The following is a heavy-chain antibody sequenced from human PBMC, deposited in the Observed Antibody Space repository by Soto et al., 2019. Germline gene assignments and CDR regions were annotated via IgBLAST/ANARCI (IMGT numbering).Heavy chain of an antibody. Sequence: ASETLSLTCTVSGYSISRGYHWGWIRQPPGKGLEWIGTIHYSGSTYYNPSLKSRVTISVDTSKNQFSLKLTSVTAADTAVYSCVRVERIAVPWLDLWGQGTLVTVSS. D-gene: IGHD6-19*01. CDR2: IHYSGST. V-gene: IGHV4-38-2*02. CDR1: GYSISRGYH. J-gene: IGHJ5*02. CDR3: VRVERIAVPWLDL.